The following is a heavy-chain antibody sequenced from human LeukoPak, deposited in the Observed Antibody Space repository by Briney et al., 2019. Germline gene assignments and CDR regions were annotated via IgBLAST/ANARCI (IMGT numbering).Heavy chain of an antibody. CDR2: INPNSGGT. D-gene: IGHD3-10*01. CDR3: ARGTGPSLGGYYYYYYGMDV. J-gene: IGHJ6*02. Sequence: GASVKVSCKASGYTFTCYYMHWVGQAPGQGREGMGWINPNSGGTNYAQKFQGRVTMTRDTSISTAYMELSRLRSDDTAVYYCARGTGPSLGGYYYYYYGMDVWGQGNTVTVSS. CDR1: GYTFTCYY. V-gene: IGHV1-2*02.